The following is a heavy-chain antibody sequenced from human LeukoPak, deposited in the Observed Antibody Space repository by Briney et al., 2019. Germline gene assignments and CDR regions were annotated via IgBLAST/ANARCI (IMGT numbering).Heavy chain of an antibody. J-gene: IGHJ4*02. CDR2: ISGSGGST. CDR3: AKVLEQWLSKGGGFDY. CDR1: GFTFTSYA. D-gene: IGHD6-19*01. V-gene: IGHV3-23*01. Sequence: GGSLRISCAASGFTFTSYAMSWVRQAPGKGLEWVSSISGSGGSTYYADSVKGRFTISRDNSKNTLYLQMNSLRVEDTAVYYCAKVLEQWLSKGGGFDYWGQGTLVTVSS.